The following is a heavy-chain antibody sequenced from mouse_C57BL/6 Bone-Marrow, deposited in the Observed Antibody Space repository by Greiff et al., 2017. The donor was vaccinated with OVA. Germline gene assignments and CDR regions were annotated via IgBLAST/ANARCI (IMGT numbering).Heavy chain of an antibody. CDR3: ARPSFFNFPTGPYAMDY. CDR1: GYTFTGYW. CDR2: ILPGSGST. J-gene: IGHJ4*01. V-gene: IGHV1-9*01. D-gene: IGHD4-1*02. Sequence: QVQLKQSGAELMKPGASVKLSCKATGYTFTGYWIEWVKQRPGHGLEWIGEILPGSGSTNYNEKFKGKATFTADTSSNTAYMQLSSLTTDDSAIYYCARPSFFNFPTGPYAMDYWGQGTSVTVSS.